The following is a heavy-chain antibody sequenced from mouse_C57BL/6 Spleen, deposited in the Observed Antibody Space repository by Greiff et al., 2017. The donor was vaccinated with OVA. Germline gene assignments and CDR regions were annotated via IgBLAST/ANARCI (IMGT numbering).Heavy chain of an antibody. CDR2: ISSGSSTI. D-gene: IGHD1-1*01. Sequence: EVMLVESGGGLVKPGGSLKLSCAASGFTFSDYGMHWVRQAPETGLEWVAYISSGSSTIYYADTVKGRFTISRDNAKNTLFLQMTSLRSEDTAMYYCARPYYYGSSSFAYWGQGTLVTVSA. V-gene: IGHV5-17*01. J-gene: IGHJ3*01. CDR3: ARPYYYGSSSFAY. CDR1: GFTFSDYG.